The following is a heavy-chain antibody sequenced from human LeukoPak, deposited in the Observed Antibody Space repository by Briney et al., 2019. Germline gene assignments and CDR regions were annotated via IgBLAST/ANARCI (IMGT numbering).Heavy chain of an antibody. CDR1: GFTFNDYN. V-gene: IGHV3-43*01. CDR3: AKVNRAYSSSSSLNFDS. Sequence: GGSLRLSCAASGFTFNDYNIHWVRQPPGKGLEWVSLISWDGSTTYYADSVKGRFTISRDNSKNSLFLQMSRLRTEDTAFYYCAKVNRAYSSSSSLNFDSWGQGTLVTVSS. J-gene: IGHJ4*02. CDR2: ISWDGSTT. D-gene: IGHD6-6*01.